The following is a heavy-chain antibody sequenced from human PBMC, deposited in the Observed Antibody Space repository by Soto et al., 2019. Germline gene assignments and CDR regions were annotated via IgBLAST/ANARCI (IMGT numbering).Heavy chain of an antibody. Sequence: GGSLRLSCAASGFTFSSYAMSWVRQAPGKGLEWVSAISGSGGSTYYADSVKGRFTISRDNSKNTLYLQMNSLRAEDTAVYYCAKGSLYDSSGYLDYWGQGTLVTVSS. CDR1: GFTFSSYA. CDR3: AKGSLYDSSGYLDY. D-gene: IGHD3-22*01. V-gene: IGHV3-23*01. J-gene: IGHJ4*02. CDR2: ISGSGGST.